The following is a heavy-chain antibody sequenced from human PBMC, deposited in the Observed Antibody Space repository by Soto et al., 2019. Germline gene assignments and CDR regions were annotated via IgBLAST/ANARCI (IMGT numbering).Heavy chain of an antibody. J-gene: IGHJ5*01. CDR2: ISAYNGNT. Sequence: DSVKVSCKASGYTFTSYGISWVRQAPGQGLEWMGWISAYNGNTNYAQKLQGRVTMTTDTSTSTAYMELRSLRSDDTAVYYCAINVNIWKSVNCIVSWDQGTLVTLS. CDR1: GYTFTSYG. V-gene: IGHV1-18*04. CDR3: AINVNIWKSVNCIVS. D-gene: IGHD1-20*01.